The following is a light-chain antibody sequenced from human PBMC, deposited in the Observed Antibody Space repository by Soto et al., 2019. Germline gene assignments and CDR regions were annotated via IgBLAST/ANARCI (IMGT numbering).Light chain of an antibody. CDR2: AAS. CDR1: QDIGKS. CDR3: QVYVSAPES. V-gene: IGKV1-27*01. Sequence: DIQMTQSPSSLSASVGDRLTITCLASQDIGKSLAWYQQRPGKVPKPLLYAASTLHSGVPSRFSGGGSGRPFTLTISNLQPDVVATYYGQVYVSAPESFDQGTEVDIK. J-gene: IGKJ1*01.